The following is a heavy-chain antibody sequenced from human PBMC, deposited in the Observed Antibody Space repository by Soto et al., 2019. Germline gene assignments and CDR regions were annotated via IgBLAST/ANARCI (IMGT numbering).Heavy chain of an antibody. V-gene: IGHV3-74*01. CDR1: GFTFSGYW. CDR3: ARGGTSTTYWGRLDN. CDR2: LNPNGTFT. Sequence: EVQLVESGGGLVQPGGSLRLSCAGSGFTFSGYWMHWVRQAPGKGPVWVSRLNPNGTFTTNADSVKGRFTSSRDNAKNTAYLQMNSRRADDTAVYYGARGGTSTTYWGRLDNWGQGTLVTVSS. J-gene: IGHJ4*02. D-gene: IGHD7-27*01.